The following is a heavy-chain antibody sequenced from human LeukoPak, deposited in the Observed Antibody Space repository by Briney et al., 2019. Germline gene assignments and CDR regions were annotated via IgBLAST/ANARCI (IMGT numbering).Heavy chain of an antibody. CDR1: GFIFSGHA. D-gene: IGHD5-24*01. V-gene: IGHV3-23*01. Sequence: GGSLRLPCAASGFIFSGHAMSWVRQAPGKGLEWVSTTGLESVHTLCADSVQGRFTVSRDNSRNTLDLQMDNLRVDDTAVYYCAKGDDIGKHPTRAYYFDIWGQGTLVTVSS. CDR2: TGLESVHT. CDR3: AKGDDIGKHPTRAYYFDI. J-gene: IGHJ4*02.